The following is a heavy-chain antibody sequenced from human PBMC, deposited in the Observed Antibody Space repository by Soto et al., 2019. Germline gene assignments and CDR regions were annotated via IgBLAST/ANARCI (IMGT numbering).Heavy chain of an antibody. J-gene: IGHJ4*02. V-gene: IGHV1-46*01. CDR3: ARGFSSGWPFGY. Sequence: QVQLVQSGAEVKKPGASVKVSCKASGYTFTNYYMHWVRQAPGQGLEWMGIINPSGGSTTYAQKLQGRVTMTRATSTSTGYMELSSLRSEDTAVYYCARGFSSGWPFGYWGQGTPVTVSS. D-gene: IGHD6-19*01. CDR2: INPSGGST. CDR1: GYTFTNYY.